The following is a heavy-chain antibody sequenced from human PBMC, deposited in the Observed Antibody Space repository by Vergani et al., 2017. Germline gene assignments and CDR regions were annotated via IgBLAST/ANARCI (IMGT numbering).Heavy chain of an antibody. J-gene: IGHJ5*02. CDR1: RGSISSYY. Sequence: QVQLQESGPGLVKPSETLSLTCTVSRGSISSYYWSWIRQPPGKGLEWIGYIYYSGSTNYNPSLKSRVTISVDTSKNQFSLKLSSVTAADTAVYYCASLGVPAANQNWFDPWGQGTLVTVSS. V-gene: IGHV4-59*01. CDR3: ASLGVPAANQNWFDP. D-gene: IGHD2-2*01. CDR2: IYYSGST.